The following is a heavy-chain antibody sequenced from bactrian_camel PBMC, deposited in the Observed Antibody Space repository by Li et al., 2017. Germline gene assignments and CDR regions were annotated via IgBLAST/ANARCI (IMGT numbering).Heavy chain of an antibody. CDR2: IYNADTT. J-gene: IGHJ4*01. Sequence: HVQLVESGGGSVQAGGSLRLSCVASGFTHSGYCMGWFRQAPGKEREAVAAIYNADTTFYADSVTGRFTVSQDSAKKTLYLEMNSLKTEDTAMYYCARSGCSGDYCWSPLFSFDYWGQGTQVTVS. CDR1: GFTHSGYC. CDR3: ARSGCSGDYCWSPLFSFDY. V-gene: IGHV3S1*01. D-gene: IGHD2*01.